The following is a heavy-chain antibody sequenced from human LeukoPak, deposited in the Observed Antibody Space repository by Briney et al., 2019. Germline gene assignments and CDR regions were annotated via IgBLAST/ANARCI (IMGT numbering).Heavy chain of an antibody. CDR2: ISAYNGNT. V-gene: IGHV1-18*04. Sequence: GASVKVSCKASGYTFTGYYMHWVRQAPGQGLEWMGWISAYNGNTNYAQKLQGRVTMTTDTSTSTAYMELRSLRSDDTAVYYCAREVTPYYYDSSGYYVSYYYYYMDVWGKGTTVTVSS. CDR3: AREVTPYYYDSSGYYVSYYYYYMDV. D-gene: IGHD3-22*01. J-gene: IGHJ6*03. CDR1: GYTFTGYY.